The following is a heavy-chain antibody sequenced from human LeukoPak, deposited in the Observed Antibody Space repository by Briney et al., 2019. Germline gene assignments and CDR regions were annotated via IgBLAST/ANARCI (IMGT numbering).Heavy chain of an antibody. CDR2: IWYDGSNK. CDR1: GFTFSSYG. D-gene: IGHD3-22*01. CDR3: ARDGFTMIVVGWYFDL. J-gene: IGHJ2*01. V-gene: IGHV3-33*01. Sequence: GGSLRLSCAASGFTFSSYGMHWVRQAPGKGLEWVAVIWYDGSNKYYADSVKGRFTISRDNSKNTLYLQMNSLRAEDTAVYYCARDGFTMIVVGWYFDLWGRGTLVTVPS.